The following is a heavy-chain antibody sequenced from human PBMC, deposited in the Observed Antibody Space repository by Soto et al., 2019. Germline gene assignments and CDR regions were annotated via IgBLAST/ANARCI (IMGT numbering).Heavy chain of an antibody. D-gene: IGHD5-12*01. V-gene: IGHV4-30-4*01. J-gene: IGHJ5*02. CDR3: ARYGGYEGLRFDP. CDR2: IFYSGST. Sequence: QVQLQESGPGLVKPSQTLSLTCTVSGGSISSGDYYWSWIRQPPGKGLEWIGYIFYSGSTYYNPSLTIRVTISVDTSKNRFSLRLSSVAAAATGVYYCARYGGYEGLRFDPWGQGTLVTVSS. CDR1: GGSISSGDYY.